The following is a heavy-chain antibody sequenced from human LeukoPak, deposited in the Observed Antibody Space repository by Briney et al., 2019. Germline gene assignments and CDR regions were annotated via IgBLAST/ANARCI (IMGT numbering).Heavy chain of an antibody. CDR3: ARGVNSQGTAMVLFDS. CDR1: GYTFTGYY. J-gene: IGHJ4*02. CDR2: MNPKSGNT. Sequence: GASVKVSCKASGYTFTGYYMHWVRQAPGQGLEWMGWMNPKSGNTGYLRKFQGRVTMTRDTSMSTAFMELSRLTSEDTAVYYCARGVNSQGTAMVLFDSWGQGSLVIVSA. D-gene: IGHD5-18*01. V-gene: IGHV1-2*02.